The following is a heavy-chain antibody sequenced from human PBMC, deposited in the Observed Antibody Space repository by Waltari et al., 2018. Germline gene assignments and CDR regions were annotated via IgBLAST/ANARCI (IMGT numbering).Heavy chain of an antibody. Sequence: QVHLVESGGGVVQPGKSLRLSCVDPGFFFWDYAMHWVRQPPGKGLHWVALISYDGVDKWYADSLKGRFTISRDNSKSTLYLQIDSLRSEDTAVYYCARDYNSLVDYWGQGILVTVSS. J-gene: IGHJ4*02. CDR2: ISYDGVDK. CDR1: GFFFWDYA. V-gene: IGHV3-30*01. CDR3: ARDYNSLVDY. D-gene: IGHD1-1*01.